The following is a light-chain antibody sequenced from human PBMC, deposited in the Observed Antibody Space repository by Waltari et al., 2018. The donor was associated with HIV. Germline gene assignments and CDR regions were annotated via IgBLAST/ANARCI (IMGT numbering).Light chain of an antibody. CDR3: QSYDSSLSGSEV. CDR1: NSNIGANYD. Sequence: QSVLTQPPSVSGAPGQRVTLPCTGHNSNIGANYDVHCYQQLPGTAPKLLIYGNTNRPSGVPDRFSGSKSGTSASLVITGLRAEDEADYYCQSYDSSLSGSEVFGGGTKLSVL. CDR2: GNT. V-gene: IGLV1-40*01. J-gene: IGLJ2*01.